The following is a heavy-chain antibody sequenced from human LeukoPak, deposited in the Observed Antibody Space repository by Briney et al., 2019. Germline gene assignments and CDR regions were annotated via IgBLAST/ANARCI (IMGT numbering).Heavy chain of an antibody. J-gene: IGHJ3*02. Sequence: GGSLRLSCAASGFTFSRYAMSCVRQAPGKGLEWVSAVSGSGGSTYYADSVRGRFTISRDNSKNTLYLQMNSLRAEDTAVYYCAKDGAVAAPGAFDIWGQGTMVTVSS. D-gene: IGHD6-19*01. CDR1: GFTFSRYA. CDR2: VSGSGGST. CDR3: AKDGAVAAPGAFDI. V-gene: IGHV3-23*01.